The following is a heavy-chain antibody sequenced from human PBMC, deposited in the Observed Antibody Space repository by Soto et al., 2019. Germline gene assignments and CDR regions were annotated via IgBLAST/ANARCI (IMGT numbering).Heavy chain of an antibody. J-gene: IGHJ4*02. CDR2: IYYSGST. CDR1: GGSISSYY. V-gene: IGHV4-59*01. CDR3: ARLSGDYKFDY. D-gene: IGHD4-17*01. Sequence: SETLSLTCTVSGGSISSYYWSWIRQPPGKGLEWIGYIYYSGSTNYNPSLKSRVTISVDTSKNQFSLKLSSVTAADTAVYYCARLSGDYKFDYWGQGTLVTVSS.